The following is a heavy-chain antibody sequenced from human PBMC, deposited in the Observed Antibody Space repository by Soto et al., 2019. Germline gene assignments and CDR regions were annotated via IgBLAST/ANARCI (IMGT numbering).Heavy chain of an antibody. CDR3: ARYTPDYGDYDLYYYYMDV. J-gene: IGHJ6*03. CDR1: GGSFSSGGYY. D-gene: IGHD4-17*01. V-gene: IGHV4-31*03. CDR2: IYYSGST. Sequence: SETLSLTCTVSGGSFSSGGYYWSWIRQHPGKGLEWIGYIYYSGSTYYNPSLKSRVTISVDTSKNQFSLKLSSVTAADTAVYYCARYTPDYGDYDLYYYYMDVWGKGTTVTVSS.